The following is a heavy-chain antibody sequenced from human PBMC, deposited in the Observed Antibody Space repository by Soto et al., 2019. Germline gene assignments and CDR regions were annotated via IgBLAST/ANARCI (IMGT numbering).Heavy chain of an antibody. CDR1: GGSLRSGDSS. V-gene: IGHV4-30-2*01. CDR3: ARDERRSSGRNFDY. Sequence: LSLTCTVSGGSLRSGDSSWSWIRQPPGRGLEYIGFIYHYGNPYYNPSLKSRVTISVDRSKNQISLRLSSVTAADTAVYFCARDERRSSGRNFDYWGRGILVTVSS. J-gene: IGHJ4*02. D-gene: IGHD6-6*01. CDR2: IYHYGNP.